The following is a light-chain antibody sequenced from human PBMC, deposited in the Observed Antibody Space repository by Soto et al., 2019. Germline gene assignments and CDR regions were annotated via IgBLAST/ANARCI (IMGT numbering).Light chain of an antibody. Sequence: IQLTQSPSSLSASVGDRVTITCRASQGISSYLAWYQQTPGKAPKLLIYAASTLQSGVPSRFIGSGSGADFTLTIRSLQPDDFATYYCKQLSSYPRTFGQGTKVDIK. J-gene: IGKJ1*01. CDR1: QGISSY. CDR2: AAS. V-gene: IGKV1-9*01. CDR3: KQLSSYPRT.